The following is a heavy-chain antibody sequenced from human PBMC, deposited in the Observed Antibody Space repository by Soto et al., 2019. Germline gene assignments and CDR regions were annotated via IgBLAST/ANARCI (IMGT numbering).Heavy chain of an antibody. D-gene: IGHD2-21*01. J-gene: IGHJ6*01. CDR1: EFSFTNAW. CDR2: IKSKTDGGTT. Sequence: PGGSLRLSCAASEFSFTNAWMTWVRQAPGKGLEWLGRIKSKTDGGTTDYAAPVKGRFTISRDDSHNTLYLQMNSLRTEDTALYYCSTHIGLYGLDFWGQGTTVTVCS. V-gene: IGHV3-15*01. CDR3: STHIGLYGLDF.